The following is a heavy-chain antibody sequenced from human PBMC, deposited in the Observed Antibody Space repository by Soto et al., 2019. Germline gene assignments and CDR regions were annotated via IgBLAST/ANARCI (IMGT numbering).Heavy chain of an antibody. V-gene: IGHV4-59*01. J-gene: IGHJ4*02. CDR2: IYYSGST. CDR3: AREGDGYVPDY. Sequence: QVQLQESAPGLVKPSETLSLTCTVSGGSISSYYWSWIRQPPGKGLEWIGYIYYSGSTNYNPSLKSRVTISVDTSKNQFSLKLSSVTAADTAVYYCAREGDGYVPDYWGQGTLVTVSS. CDR1: GGSISSYY. D-gene: IGHD5-12*01.